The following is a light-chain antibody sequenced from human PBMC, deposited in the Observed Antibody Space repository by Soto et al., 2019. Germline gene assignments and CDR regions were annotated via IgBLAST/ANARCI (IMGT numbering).Light chain of an antibody. CDR2: TAS. J-gene: IGKJ1*01. CDR3: QQSYTTLWT. V-gene: IGKV1-39*01. Sequence: DVQITQSPSSRSXSVEYXXAXXXRASQRISNLLNWYQQKPGKAPKLLIHTASSLQTGVPSRFTGSGSGTDFSLTINSLQPEDFATYYCQQSYTTLWTLGQGTKVDIK. CDR1: QRISNL.